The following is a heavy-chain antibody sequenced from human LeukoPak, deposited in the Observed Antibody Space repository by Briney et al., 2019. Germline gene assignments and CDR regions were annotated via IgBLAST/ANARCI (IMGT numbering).Heavy chain of an antibody. CDR1: GFTFSSFW. CDR3: ARVGQGEWYFDL. J-gene: IGHJ2*01. CDR2: INTDGSRT. Sequence: PGGSLRLSCAASGFTFSSFWMHWVRQAPGKGLVWVSRINTDGSRTSYADSVTGRFTISRDNAQNTVYLQMNSLRAEDTAVYYCARVGQGEWYFDLWGRGTLVTVSS. D-gene: IGHD1-26*01. V-gene: IGHV3-74*01.